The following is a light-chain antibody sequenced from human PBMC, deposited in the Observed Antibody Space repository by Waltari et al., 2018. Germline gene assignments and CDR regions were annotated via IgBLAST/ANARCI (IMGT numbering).Light chain of an antibody. Sequence: EIVLTQSPGTVSLSPGERATPSCRASQSVSRTLAWYQQKPGQAPKLLIYGASIRATGIPDRFTGSGSGTDFSLTISSLEPEDFAIYFCQHYVRLPATFGQGTKVEIK. V-gene: IGKV3-20*01. CDR3: QHYVRLPAT. J-gene: IGKJ1*01. CDR1: QSVSRT. CDR2: GAS.